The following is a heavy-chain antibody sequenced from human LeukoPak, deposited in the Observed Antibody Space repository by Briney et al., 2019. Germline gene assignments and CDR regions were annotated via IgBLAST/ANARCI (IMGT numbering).Heavy chain of an antibody. CDR2: IYYSGST. D-gene: IGHD1-26*01. V-gene: IGHV4-59*01. Sequence: SETLSLTCTVSGGSISSYYWSWIRQPPGKGLEWIGYIYYSGSTSYNPSLKSRVTIPVDTSKKQFSLKLSSVTAADTAFYYCARYIVSYPHDAFDIWGQGTMVTVSS. CDR3: ARYIVSYPHDAFDI. J-gene: IGHJ3*02. CDR1: GGSISSYY.